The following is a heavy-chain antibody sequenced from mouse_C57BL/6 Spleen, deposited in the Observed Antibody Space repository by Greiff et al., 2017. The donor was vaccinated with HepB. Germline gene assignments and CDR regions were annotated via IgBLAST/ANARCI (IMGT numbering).Heavy chain of an antibody. CDR1: GYTFTDYY. J-gene: IGHJ3*01. CDR3: ARRDGYDWFAY. Sequence: EVQLQQSGPELVKPGASVKISCKASGYTFTDYYMNWVKQSHGKSLEWIGDINPNNGGTSYNQKFKGKATLTVDKSSSTAYMELRSLTSEDSAVYYCARRDGYDWFAYWGQGTLVTVSA. D-gene: IGHD2-2*01. V-gene: IGHV1-26*01. CDR2: INPNNGGT.